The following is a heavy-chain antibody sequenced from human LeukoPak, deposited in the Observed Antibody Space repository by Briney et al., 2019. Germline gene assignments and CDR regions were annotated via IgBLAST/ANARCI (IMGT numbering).Heavy chain of an antibody. J-gene: IGHJ4*02. CDR3: TREPVP. V-gene: IGHV4-59*12. CDR2: IYYSGST. D-gene: IGHD6-19*01. CDR1: GSSISSYY. Sequence: PSETLSLTCTVSGSSISSYYWSWIRQPPGKGLEWIGYIYYSGSTNYNPSLKSRVTISVDTSKNQFSLKLSSVTAADTAVYYCTREPVPWGQGTLVTVPS.